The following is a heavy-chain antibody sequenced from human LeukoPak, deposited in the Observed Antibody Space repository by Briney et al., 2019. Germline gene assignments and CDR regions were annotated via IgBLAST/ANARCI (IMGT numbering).Heavy chain of an antibody. Sequence: PGGSLRLSCAASGFTFSGYAMSWVRQTPGKGLEWVSTLSGSGGSTYYADSVKGRFTISRDHVKNSLYLQMNSLRAGDTAVYYCARSKYNSRSLDAFDIWGQGTMVTVSS. D-gene: IGHD6-13*01. CDR3: ARSKYNSRSLDAFDI. V-gene: IGHV3-23*01. CDR2: LSGSGGST. J-gene: IGHJ3*02. CDR1: GFTFSGYA.